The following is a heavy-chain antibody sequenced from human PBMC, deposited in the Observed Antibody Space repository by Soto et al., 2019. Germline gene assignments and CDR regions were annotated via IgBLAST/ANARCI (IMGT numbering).Heavy chain of an antibody. CDR1: GYTFTSYA. D-gene: IGHD3-3*01. J-gene: IGHJ6*03. V-gene: IGHV1-3*01. CDR2: INAGNGNT. Sequence: ASVKVSCKASGYTFTSYAMHWVRQAPGQRLEWMGWINAGNGNTKYSQKFQGRVTITRDTSASTAYMELSSLRSEDTAVYYCARDITEEWENYYYYYYMDVWGKGTTVTVS. CDR3: ARDITEEWENYYYYYYMDV.